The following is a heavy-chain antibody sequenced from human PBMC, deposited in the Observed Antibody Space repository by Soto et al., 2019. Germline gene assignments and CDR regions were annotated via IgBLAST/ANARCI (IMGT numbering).Heavy chain of an antibody. CDR3: AHRHDLGGFDI. CDR2: INWNDDE. D-gene: IGHD2-15*01. J-gene: IGHJ3*02. V-gene: IGHV2-5*01. Sequence: VSGPTLVNPTQTLTLTCTFSGFSLNTRAVGVAWIRQPPGKALEWLALINWNDDERYSPSLKDRLTITKDTSKNHVVLTMTNIDPVDTATYYCAHRHDLGGFDIWGQGTTVTVSS. CDR1: GFSLNTRAVG.